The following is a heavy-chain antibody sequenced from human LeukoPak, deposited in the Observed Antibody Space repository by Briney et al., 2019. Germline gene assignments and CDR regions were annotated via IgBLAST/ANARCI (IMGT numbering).Heavy chain of an antibody. CDR2: IYSGGST. Sequence: PGGSLRLSCAASGFTVSSNYMSWVRQAPGKGLEWVSVIYSGGSTYYAYSVKGRFTISRDNSKNTLYLQMKSLRDEDTAVYYCAKHYYDSSGTPRYFDYWGQGTLVTVSS. D-gene: IGHD3-22*01. J-gene: IGHJ4*02. CDR1: GFTVSSNY. CDR3: AKHYYDSSGTPRYFDY. V-gene: IGHV3-53*01.